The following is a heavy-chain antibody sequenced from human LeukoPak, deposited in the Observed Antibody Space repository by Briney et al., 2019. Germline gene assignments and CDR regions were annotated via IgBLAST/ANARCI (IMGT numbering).Heavy chain of an antibody. CDR3: ARVGSYITMVRGLSRWFDP. D-gene: IGHD3-10*01. CDR1: GGSFSAYY. Sequence: SETLSLTCAVYGGSFSAYYWSWIRQPPGKGLEWIGYIYYSGSTNYNPSLKSRVTISVDTSKNQFSLKLSSVTAADTAVYYCARVGSYITMVRGLSRWFDPWGQGTLVTVSS. CDR2: IYYSGST. V-gene: IGHV4-59*01. J-gene: IGHJ5*02.